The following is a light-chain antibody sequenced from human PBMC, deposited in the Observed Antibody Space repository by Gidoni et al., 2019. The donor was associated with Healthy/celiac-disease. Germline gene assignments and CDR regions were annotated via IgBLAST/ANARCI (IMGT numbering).Light chain of an antibody. CDR3: QQSYSTPYT. V-gene: IGKV1-39*01. CDR1: QSISSY. CDR2: AAS. Sequence: HMTQSPSSLSASVGDRVTITCQASQSISSYLNWYQQKPGKATKLLIYAASSLKSGVPTRFSGRGSGTDFTITSIRLQHEDVATYYCQQSYSTPYTFGQGTKLETK. J-gene: IGKJ2*01.